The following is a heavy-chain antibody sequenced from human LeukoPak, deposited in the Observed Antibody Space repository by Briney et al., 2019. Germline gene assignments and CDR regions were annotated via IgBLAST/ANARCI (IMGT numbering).Heavy chain of an antibody. Sequence: SETLSLTCTVSGGSISSYYWSWIRQPPGKGLEWIGYIYYSGSTNYNPSLKSRVTISVDKSKNQFSLKLSSVTAADTAVYYCARSYSSSWAPGMFDPWGQGTLVTVSS. V-gene: IGHV4-59*01. CDR2: IYYSGST. CDR3: ARSYSSSWAPGMFDP. D-gene: IGHD6-13*01. CDR1: GGSISSYY. J-gene: IGHJ5*02.